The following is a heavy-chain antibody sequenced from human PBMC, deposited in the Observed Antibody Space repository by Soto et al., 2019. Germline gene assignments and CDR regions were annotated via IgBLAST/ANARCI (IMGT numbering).Heavy chain of an antibody. Sequence: GGSLRLSCAASGFTVSSNYMSWVRQAPGKGLEWVSVIYSGGSTYYADSVKGRFTISRDNSKNTLYLQMNSLRAEDTAVYYCARWGPRDYRPSGYFDYWGQGTLVTVSS. CDR1: GFTVSSNY. D-gene: IGHD4-4*01. CDR2: IYSGGST. V-gene: IGHV3-66*01. J-gene: IGHJ4*02. CDR3: ARWGPRDYRPSGYFDY.